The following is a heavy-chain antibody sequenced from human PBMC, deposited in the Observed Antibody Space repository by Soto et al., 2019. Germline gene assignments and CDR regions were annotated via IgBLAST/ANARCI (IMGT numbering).Heavy chain of an antibody. CDR3: ARDPGGYSYKYFDY. CDR1: GGSVSSGSYY. D-gene: IGHD3-22*01. Sequence: SETLSLTCTVSGGSVSSGSYYWSWIRQPPGKGLEWIGYIYYSGSTNYNPSLKSRVTISVDTSKNQVSLKLNSVTAADTAVYYCARDPGGYSYKYFDYWGQGTLVTVSS. J-gene: IGHJ4*02. V-gene: IGHV4-61*01. CDR2: IYYSGST.